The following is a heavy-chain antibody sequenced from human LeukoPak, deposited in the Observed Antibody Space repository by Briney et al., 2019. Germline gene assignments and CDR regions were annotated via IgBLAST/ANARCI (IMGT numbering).Heavy chain of an antibody. CDR3: ASSIAAAGTSWWFDP. Sequence: GGSLRLSCATSGFTFSNYGMHWVRQAPGKGLEWVAFIRFDGSTKYYADSVKGRFTISRDNSKNTFYLQMNSLRGGDTAVYYCASSIAAAGTSWWFDPWGQGTLVTVSS. CDR2: IRFDGSTK. V-gene: IGHV3-30*02. CDR1: GFTFSNYG. D-gene: IGHD6-13*01. J-gene: IGHJ5*02.